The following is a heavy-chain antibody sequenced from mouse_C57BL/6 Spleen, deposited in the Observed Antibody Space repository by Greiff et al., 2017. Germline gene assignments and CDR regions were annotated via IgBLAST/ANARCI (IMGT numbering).Heavy chain of an antibody. V-gene: IGHV14-4*01. Sequence: DVKLVESGAELVRPGASVKLSCTASGFNIKDDYMHWVKQRPEQGLEWIGWIDPENGDTEYASKFQGKATITADTSSNTAYLQLSSLTSEDTAVYYCTRNYYGSPDYWGQGTTLTVSS. CDR1: GFNIKDDY. CDR3: TRNYYGSPDY. CDR2: IDPENGDT. D-gene: IGHD1-1*01. J-gene: IGHJ2*01.